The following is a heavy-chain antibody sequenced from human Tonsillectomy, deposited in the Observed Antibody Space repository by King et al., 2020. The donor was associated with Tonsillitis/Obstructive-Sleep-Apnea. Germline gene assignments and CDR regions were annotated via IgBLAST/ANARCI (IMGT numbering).Heavy chain of an antibody. D-gene: IGHD3-10*01. CDR1: GGSISSGGYY. J-gene: IGHJ4*02. V-gene: IGHV4-31*03. CDR2: IYYSGST. CDR3: ARAPYYGSGSYSGFDY. Sequence: QLQESGPGLVKPSQTLSLTCTVSGGSISSGGYYWSWIRQHPGKGLEWIGYIYYSGSTYYNPSLKSRVTISVGTSKNQFSLKLSSVTAADTAVYYCARAPYYGSGSYSGFDYWGQGTLVTVSS.